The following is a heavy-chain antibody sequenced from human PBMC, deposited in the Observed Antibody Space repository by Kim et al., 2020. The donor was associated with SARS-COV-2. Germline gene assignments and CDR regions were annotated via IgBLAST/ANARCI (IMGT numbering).Heavy chain of an antibody. V-gene: IGHV1-69*13. CDR2: IIPIFGTA. D-gene: IGHD2-15*01. Sequence: SVKVSCKASGGTFSSYAISWVRQAPGQGLEWMGGIIPIFGTANYAQKFQGRVTITADESTSTAYMELSSLRSEDTAVYYCARESRGYCSGGSCPDYWGQGTLVTVSS. J-gene: IGHJ4*02. CDR3: ARESRGYCSGGSCPDY. CDR1: GGTFSSYA.